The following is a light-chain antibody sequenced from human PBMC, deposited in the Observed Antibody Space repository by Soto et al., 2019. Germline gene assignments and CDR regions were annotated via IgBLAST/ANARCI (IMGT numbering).Light chain of an antibody. CDR3: HQSYNAPRS. CDR1: QTIRTF. Sequence: DIQLTQSPDSLSASVGDRVTITCRASQTIRTFLNWYQQKSGKAPKVLIYSASTLQSGVPSRFSGRGSGTDFTLTINSLQPEDFATYYRHQSYNAPRSFGGGTKVDIK. J-gene: IGKJ4*01. V-gene: IGKV1-39*01. CDR2: SAS.